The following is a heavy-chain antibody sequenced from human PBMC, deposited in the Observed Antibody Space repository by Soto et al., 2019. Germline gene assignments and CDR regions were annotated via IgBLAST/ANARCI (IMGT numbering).Heavy chain of an antibody. J-gene: IGHJ4*02. CDR3: ARVYYYDSSGYYFDY. CDR1: GGSISSGGYS. D-gene: IGHD3-22*01. Sequence: SETLSLTCAVSGGSISSGGYSWSWIRQPPGKGLEWIGYIYHSGSTYYNPSLKSRVTISVDRSKNQFSLKLSSVTAADTAVYYCARVYYYDSSGYYFDYWGQGTLVTVSS. V-gene: IGHV4-30-2*01. CDR2: IYHSGST.